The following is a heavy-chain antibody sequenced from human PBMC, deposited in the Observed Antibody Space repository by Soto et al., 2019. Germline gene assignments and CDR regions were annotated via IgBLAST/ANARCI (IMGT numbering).Heavy chain of an antibody. D-gene: IGHD2-21*02. CDR3: VRDSLVFCGGDCMGCDY. V-gene: IGHV3-30-3*01. J-gene: IGHJ4*02. CDR2: ISYDGSNK. CDR1: GFTFSSYA. Sequence: PGGSLRLSCEASGFTFSSYAIHWVRQAPGRGLEWVAVISYDGSNKYYADSVKGRFSVSRDDSMSRVYLQMNSLRAEDTALYYCVRDSLVFCGGDCMGCDYWGQGTQVTVSS.